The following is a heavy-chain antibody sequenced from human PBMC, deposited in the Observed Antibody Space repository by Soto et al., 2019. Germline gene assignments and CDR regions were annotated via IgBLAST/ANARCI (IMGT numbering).Heavy chain of an antibody. CDR1: GFTFGNYG. V-gene: IGHV3-9*01. Sequence: EVQLMESGGGLLQPGRSLRLSCAASGFTFGNYGMHWVRQAPGKGLEWVSGISWKTDNIYYADSVKGRFTVSRDNAKKILYLQMNSLRPDDTALYYCVKDNWAQCYYFHMDVWGKGTTVTVSS. CDR2: ISWKTDNI. J-gene: IGHJ6*03. CDR3: VKDNWAQCYYFHMDV. D-gene: IGHD3-16*01.